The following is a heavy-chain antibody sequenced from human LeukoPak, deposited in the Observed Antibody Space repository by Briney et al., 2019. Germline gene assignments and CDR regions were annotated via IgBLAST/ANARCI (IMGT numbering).Heavy chain of an antibody. V-gene: IGHV4-39*07. CDR3: ARDRSPYYYGSGSYFDY. D-gene: IGHD3-10*01. CDR2: IYYSGST. CDR1: GGSISSSSYY. J-gene: IGHJ4*02. Sequence: SETLSLTCTVSGGSISSSSYYWGWIRQPPGKGLEWIGCIYYSGSTYYNPSLKGRVTISVDTSKNQFSLKLSSVTAADTAVYYCARDRSPYYYGSGSYFDYWGQGTLVTVSS.